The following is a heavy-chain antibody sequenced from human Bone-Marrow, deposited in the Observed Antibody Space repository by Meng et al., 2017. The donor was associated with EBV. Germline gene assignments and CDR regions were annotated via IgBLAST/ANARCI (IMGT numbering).Heavy chain of an antibody. CDR2: IYYSGST. CDR3: ARVDLRCRSFDY. V-gene: IGHV4-39*07. J-gene: IGHJ4*02. CDR1: GGSISSSSYY. Sequence: QLQLQASGPGLVKPSETLSLTCTVSGGSISSSSYYWGWIRQPPGKGLEWIGSIYYSGSTYYNPSLKSRVTISVDTSKNQFSLKLSSVTAADTAVYYCARVDLRCRSFDYWGQGTLVTVSS. D-gene: IGHD4-17*01.